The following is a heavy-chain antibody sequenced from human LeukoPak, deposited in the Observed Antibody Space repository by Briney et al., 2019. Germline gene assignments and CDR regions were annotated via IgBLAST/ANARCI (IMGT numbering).Heavy chain of an antibody. Sequence: SETLSLTCTVSGGSISSYYWSWIRQPPGKGLEWIAYISDIGSINYNPSLKSRVTISLDTSKNQFSLKLSSVTAADTAVYYCARGTLSDYDFWSGYRDYYYCGMDVWGQGTTVTVSS. CDR3: ARGTLSDYDFWSGYRDYYYCGMDV. V-gene: IGHV4-59*08. J-gene: IGHJ6*02. CDR1: GGSISSYY. CDR2: ISDIGSI. D-gene: IGHD3-3*01.